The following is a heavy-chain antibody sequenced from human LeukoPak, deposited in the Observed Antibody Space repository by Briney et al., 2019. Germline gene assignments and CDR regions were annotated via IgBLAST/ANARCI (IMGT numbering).Heavy chain of an antibody. CDR2: IKQDGSEK. CDR3: VRDSAGNDY. D-gene: IGHD6-13*01. V-gene: IGHV3-7*01. J-gene: IGHJ4*02. Sequence: HPGGSLRLSCAASGFTFSSYSMNWVRQAPGKGLEWVANIKQDGSEKYYVDSVKGRFTISRDNAKNSLYLQMNSLRAEDTAMYYCVRDSAGNDYWGQGTLVTVSS. CDR1: GFTFSSYS.